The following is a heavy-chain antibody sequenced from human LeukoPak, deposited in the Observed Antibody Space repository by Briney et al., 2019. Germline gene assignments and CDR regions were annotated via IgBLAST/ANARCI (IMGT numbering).Heavy chain of an antibody. Sequence: GGSLRLSCAASGFTFSNYAIHWVRQAPGKGLGWVAIISYDGKNKYYADSVKGRFTVSRDNFKNTLYLQMNSLRTEDTAVYYCARGDSTSPGDYWGRGTLVTVSS. J-gene: IGHJ4*02. D-gene: IGHD3-22*01. CDR2: ISYDGKNK. CDR3: ARGDSTSPGDY. V-gene: IGHV3-30*04. CDR1: GFTFSNYA.